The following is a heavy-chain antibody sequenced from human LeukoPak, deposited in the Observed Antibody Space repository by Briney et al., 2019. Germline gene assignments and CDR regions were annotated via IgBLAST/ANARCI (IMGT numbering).Heavy chain of an antibody. CDR1: GFTVSSYW. D-gene: IGHD4-23*01. J-gene: IGHJ5*02. CDR3: ARGRAIAFGNDWFDP. V-gene: IGHV3-74*01. Sequence: GGSLRLSCAASGFTVSSYWMHWVRHAPGKGLVWVSRINSDGSSTDYADSVKGRFTISRDNAKNTLYVQMNSLRAEDTAVYYCARGRAIAFGNDWFDPWGQGTLVTVSS. CDR2: INSDGSST.